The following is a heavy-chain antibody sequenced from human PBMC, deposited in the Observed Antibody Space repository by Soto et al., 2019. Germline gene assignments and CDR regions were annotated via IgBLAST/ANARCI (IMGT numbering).Heavy chain of an antibody. CDR3: ARTLYNYGTDY. CDR1: GFTFSSYA. CDR2: ISGSGGST. V-gene: IGHV3-23*01. J-gene: IGHJ4*02. Sequence: EVQLLESGGGLVQPGGSLRLSCAASGFTFSSYAMSWVRQAPGKGLEWVSAISGSGGSTYYADSVKGRFTIARDNSKNTLYVQMNSLRAEDMAVYYCARTLYNYGTDYWGQGTLVTVSS. D-gene: IGHD5-18*01.